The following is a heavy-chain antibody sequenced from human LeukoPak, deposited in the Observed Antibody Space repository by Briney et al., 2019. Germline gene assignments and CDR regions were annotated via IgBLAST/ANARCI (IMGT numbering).Heavy chain of an antibody. CDR3: ARWWLRSGDY. V-gene: IGHV3-74*01. CDR1: GFTFSSYW. D-gene: IGHD5-12*01. Sequence: GESLRLSCAASGFTFSSYWMHWVRQAPGKGLVWVSRIKSDGSSTIYADSVKGRFTISRDNAKNTLYLQMNSLRAEDTAVYYCARWWLRSGDYWGQGTLVSVS. CDR2: IKSDGSST. J-gene: IGHJ4*02.